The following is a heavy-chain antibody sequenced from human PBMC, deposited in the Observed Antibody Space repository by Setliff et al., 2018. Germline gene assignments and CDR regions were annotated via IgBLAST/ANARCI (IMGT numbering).Heavy chain of an antibody. CDR2: ISAYNGNT. J-gene: IGHJ4*02. CDR3: ARTYCGGDCYPSPFDY. Sequence: ASVKVSCKASGYTFTSYGISWVRQAPGQGLEWMGWISAYNGNTNYAQKLQGRVTMTTDTSTSTAYMELRSLRSDDTAVYYCARTYCGGDCYPSPFDYWSQGTLVTVSS. D-gene: IGHD2-21*02. V-gene: IGHV1-18*01. CDR1: GYTFTSYG.